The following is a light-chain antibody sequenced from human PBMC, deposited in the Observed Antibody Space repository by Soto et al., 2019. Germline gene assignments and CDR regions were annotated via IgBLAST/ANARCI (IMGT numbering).Light chain of an antibody. CDR3: QQRSNWPPYMYT. CDR1: QSVSSY. V-gene: IGKV3-11*01. J-gene: IGKJ2*01. Sequence: EIVLTQSPATLSLSPGERATLSCRASQSVSSYLAWYQQKPGQAPRLLIYDASNRATGIPARFSGSGSGTDFTLTISSLVSEDFAVYYCQQRSNWPPYMYTFGQGTKLEIK. CDR2: DAS.